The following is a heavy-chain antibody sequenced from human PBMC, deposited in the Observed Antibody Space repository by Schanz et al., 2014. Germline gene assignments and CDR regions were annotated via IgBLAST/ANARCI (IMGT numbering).Heavy chain of an antibody. CDR3: ARGYGMDV. V-gene: IGHV4-34*01. Sequence: QVQLQQWGAGLLKPSETLSLTCAVYGGSFSGYYWSWIRQPPGKGLEWIGEINHSGSTNYNPSLKSGVTISVDTSKTQFSLKLSSVTAADTAVYYCARGYGMDVWGQGTTVTVSS. J-gene: IGHJ6*02. CDR1: GGSFSGYY. CDR2: INHSGST.